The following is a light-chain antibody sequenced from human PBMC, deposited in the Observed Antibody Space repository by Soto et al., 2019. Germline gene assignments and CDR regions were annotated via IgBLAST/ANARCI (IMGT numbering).Light chain of an antibody. CDR2: KAS. J-gene: IGKJ4*01. Sequence: DIPMTQSPSTLYASVGDRVTITCRASQSISSWLAWYQQKPGKAPKLLIYKASSLESGVPSRFSGSGSGTEFTLSISSLQPDDFATYYCQQYNSYPLTFGGGTKVEIK. V-gene: IGKV1-5*03. CDR1: QSISSW. CDR3: QQYNSYPLT.